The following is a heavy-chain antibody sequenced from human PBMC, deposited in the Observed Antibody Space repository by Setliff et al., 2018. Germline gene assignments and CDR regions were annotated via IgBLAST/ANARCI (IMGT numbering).Heavy chain of an antibody. D-gene: IGHD3-3*01. CDR3: ASRATYYNFWSGYYLY. V-gene: IGHV4-59*12. J-gene: IGHJ4*02. CDR2: IYYSGST. CDR1: GVSTRSYW. Sequence: SETLSLTCSVSGVSTRSYWWSWIRQPPGKGLEWIGYIYYSGSTMYNPSLKSRVTISVDTSKNQFSLKLSSVTAADTAVYYCASRATYYNFWSGYYLYWGQGTLVTVSS.